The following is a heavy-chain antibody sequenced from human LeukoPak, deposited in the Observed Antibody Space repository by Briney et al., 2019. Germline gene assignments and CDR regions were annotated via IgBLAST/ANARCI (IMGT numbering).Heavy chain of an antibody. V-gene: IGHV4-30-2*01. CDR3: ARGVPPVDY. D-gene: IGHD6-6*01. CDR1: GGSIRSGGYS. CDR2: IYQTGST. J-gene: IGHJ4*02. Sequence: SQTLSLTCAVSGGSIRSGGYSWNWIRQPPGKGLEWIGYIYQTGSTYYNPSLKSRVTISVDRSKNQFSLKLSSVTAADTAVYYCARGVPPVDYWGQGTLVTVSS.